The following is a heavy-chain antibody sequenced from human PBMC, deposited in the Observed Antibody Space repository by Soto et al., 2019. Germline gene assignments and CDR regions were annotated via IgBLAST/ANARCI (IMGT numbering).Heavy chain of an antibody. CDR3: ARVVDCSGGSCYPGNWFDP. CDR1: GGTFSSYA. Sequence: SVKVSCKASGGTFSSYAISWVRQAPGQGLEWMGGIIPIFGTANYAQKFQGRVTITADESTSTAYMELSSLRSEDTAVYYCARVVDCSGGSCYPGNWFDPWGQGTLGTVSS. D-gene: IGHD2-15*01. J-gene: IGHJ5*02. CDR2: IIPIFGTA. V-gene: IGHV1-69*13.